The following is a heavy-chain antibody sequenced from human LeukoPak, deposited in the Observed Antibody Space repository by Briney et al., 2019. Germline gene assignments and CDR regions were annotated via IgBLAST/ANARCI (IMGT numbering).Heavy chain of an antibody. CDR3: VRYTSNWFEF. CDR2: ISRSSDYI. CDR1: GFIFSDYS. J-gene: IGHJ5*01. D-gene: IGHD6-19*01. Sequence: GGSLRLSCAASGFIFSDYSLNWVRQAPGKGLEWVSSISRSSDYIYYADSVKGRFTISRDNAENSVYLQMNSLRVEDTAVYYCVRYTSNWFEFWGQGTLVTVSS. V-gene: IGHV3-21*01.